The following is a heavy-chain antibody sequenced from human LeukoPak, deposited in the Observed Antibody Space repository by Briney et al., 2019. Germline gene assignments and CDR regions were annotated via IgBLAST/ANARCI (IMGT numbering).Heavy chain of an antibody. CDR1: GFTFCSYW. CDR3: ARRYNYDFWSGYYTGEKGGYMDV. Sequence: GGSLRLSCAASGFTFCSYWMHWVRQAPGKGLVWVSRINSDGSSTSYADSVKGRFTLSRDNAKNTLYLQMNSLRAEDTAVYYCARRYNYDFWSGYYTGEKGGYMDVWGKGTTVTVSS. D-gene: IGHD3-3*01. J-gene: IGHJ6*03. CDR2: INSDGSST. V-gene: IGHV3-74*01.